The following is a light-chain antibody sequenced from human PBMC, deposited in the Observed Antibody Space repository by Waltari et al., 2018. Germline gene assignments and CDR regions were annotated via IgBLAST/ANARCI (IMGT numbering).Light chain of an antibody. CDR1: QSSSRY. CDR2: AAS. Sequence: DIQMTQSPSSLSASVGARVTLTCRARQSSSRYLNWYQQKPGKDPNLLIYAASSLHSGVPSRFSGSGSGTDFTLTISSLQPEDFATYYCQQTANTPLTFGGGTKVEIK. V-gene: IGKV1-39*01. J-gene: IGKJ4*01. CDR3: QQTANTPLT.